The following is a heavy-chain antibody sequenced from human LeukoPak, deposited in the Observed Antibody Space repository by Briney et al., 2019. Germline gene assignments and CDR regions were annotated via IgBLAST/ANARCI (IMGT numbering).Heavy chain of an antibody. Sequence: GGSLILSCEASGVTFNSCVMSWVRQAPGKEPEWVSGISGSGSGTYYADSVKGRFAISRDNSKNTLYLQMNSLRVEDTAVYYCVQEGPRGLAFDIWGQGTNVTVSS. J-gene: IGHJ3*02. CDR2: ISGSGSGT. CDR1: GVTFNSCV. CDR3: VQEGPRGLAFDI. V-gene: IGHV3-23*01.